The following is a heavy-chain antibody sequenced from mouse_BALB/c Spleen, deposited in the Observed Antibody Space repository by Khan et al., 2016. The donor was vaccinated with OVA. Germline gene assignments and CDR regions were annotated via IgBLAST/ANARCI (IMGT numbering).Heavy chain of an antibody. CDR3: ARGDGYYEDAMDY. D-gene: IGHD2-3*01. CDR1: GFSLTSYG. Sequence: VQLQESGPGLVAPSQSLSITCTVSGFSLTSYGIHWVRQPPGKGLEWRGVIWAGGSTNYNSALMSRLSISKDNSKSQVFLKMNSLQTDDTAMYYYARGDGYYEDAMDYWGQGTSVTVSS. V-gene: IGHV2-9*02. J-gene: IGHJ4*01. CDR2: IWAGGST.